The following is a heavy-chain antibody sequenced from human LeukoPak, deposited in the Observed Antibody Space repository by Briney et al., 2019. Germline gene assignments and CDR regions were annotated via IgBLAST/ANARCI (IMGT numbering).Heavy chain of an antibody. D-gene: IGHD4-17*01. CDR3: SRNTYGDSGGFFAY. CDR2: IRSKAYGGTT. J-gene: IGHJ4*02. V-gene: IGHV3-49*04. Sequence: SGGSLRLSCTASGFTFGDYAMSWVRQAPGKGLEWVGFIRSKAYGGTTEYAASVKGRLTISRDDSKSIAYLQMNSLKTEDQALYYWSRNTYGDSGGFFAYWGQGTLFTVSS. CDR1: GFTFGDYA.